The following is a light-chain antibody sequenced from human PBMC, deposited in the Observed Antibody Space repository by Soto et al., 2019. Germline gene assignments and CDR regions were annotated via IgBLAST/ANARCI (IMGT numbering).Light chain of an antibody. Sequence: QAVVTQEHSLTVSPGGTVTLTCAASTGAVTSGNYPNWFQQKPGQAPRALIYSTNHKYSWTPARFSGSLLGGKAALTLSGVQPEDEADYYCLLYYGGQLGVFGGGTKLTVL. CDR1: TGAVTSGNY. V-gene: IGLV7-43*01. CDR3: LLYYGGQLGV. CDR2: STN. J-gene: IGLJ2*01.